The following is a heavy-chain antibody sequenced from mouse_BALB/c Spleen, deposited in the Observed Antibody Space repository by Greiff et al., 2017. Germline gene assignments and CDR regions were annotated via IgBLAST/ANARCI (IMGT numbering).Heavy chain of an antibody. J-gene: IGHJ2*01. CDR1: GFTFSSFG. CDR2: ISSGSSTI. CDR3: ARAYYRYYFDY. Sequence: DVKLVESGGGLVQPGGSRKLSCAASGFTFSSFGMHWVRQAPEKGLEWVAYISSGSSTIYYADTVKGRFTISRDNPKNTLFLQMTSLRSEDTAMYYCARAYYRYYFDYWGQGTTLTVSS. D-gene: IGHD2-14*01. V-gene: IGHV5-17*02.